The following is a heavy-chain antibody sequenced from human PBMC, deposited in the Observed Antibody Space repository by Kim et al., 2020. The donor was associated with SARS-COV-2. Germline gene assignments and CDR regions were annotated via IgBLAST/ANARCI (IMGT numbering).Heavy chain of an antibody. CDR2: ISSSGSTI. CDR1: GFTFSSYE. Sequence: GGSLRLSCAASGFTFSSYEMNWVRQAPGKGLEWVSYISSSGSTIYYADSVKGRFTISRDNAKNSLYLQMNSLRAEDTAVYYCARVQGTYYYGSGSPFDYWGQGTLVTVSS. D-gene: IGHD3-10*01. J-gene: IGHJ4*02. CDR3: ARVQGTYYYGSGSPFDY. V-gene: IGHV3-48*03.